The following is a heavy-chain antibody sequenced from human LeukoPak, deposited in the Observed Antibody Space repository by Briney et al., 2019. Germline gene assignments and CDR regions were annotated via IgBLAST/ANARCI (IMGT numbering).Heavy chain of an antibody. CDR3: ARDFRITYYYGSGSYYLDY. CDR2: INQDGSEK. Sequence: PGGSLRLSCAASGFTFSRYWMSWVRQAPGKGLEWVAHINQDGSEKYYVDSVKGRFTISRDNAKNSLYLQMNSLRAEDTAVYYCARDFRITYYYGSGSYYLDYWGQGTLVTVSS. V-gene: IGHV3-7*01. J-gene: IGHJ4*02. D-gene: IGHD3-10*01. CDR1: GFTFSRYW.